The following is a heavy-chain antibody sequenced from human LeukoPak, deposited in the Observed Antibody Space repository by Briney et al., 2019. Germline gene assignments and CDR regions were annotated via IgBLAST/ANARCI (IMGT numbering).Heavy chain of an antibody. J-gene: IGHJ5*02. D-gene: IGHD1-1*01. V-gene: IGHV3-30*18. Sequence: GGSLRLSCAASGFTFSSYGMHWVRQAPGKGLEWVAVISYDGSNKYYADSVKGRFTISRDNSKNTLYLQMNSLRAEDTAVYYCAKDRNWNDVVSWFDPWGQGTLVTVSS. CDR1: GFTFSSYG. CDR2: ISYDGSNK. CDR3: AKDRNWNDVVSWFDP.